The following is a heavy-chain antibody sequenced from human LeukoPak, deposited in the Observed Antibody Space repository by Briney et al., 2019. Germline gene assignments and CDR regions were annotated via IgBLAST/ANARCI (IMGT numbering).Heavy chain of an antibody. D-gene: IGHD2-2*01. CDR3: ARYCSSTSCRQYNWFDP. CDR1: GGSFSGYY. Sequence: SETLSLTCAVYGGSFSGYYWSWIRQPPGKGLEWIGEINHSGSTDYNPSLKSRVTISVDTSKNQFSLKLSSVTAADTAVYYCARYCSSTSCRQYNWFDPWGQGTLVTVSS. J-gene: IGHJ5*02. V-gene: IGHV4-34*01. CDR2: INHSGST.